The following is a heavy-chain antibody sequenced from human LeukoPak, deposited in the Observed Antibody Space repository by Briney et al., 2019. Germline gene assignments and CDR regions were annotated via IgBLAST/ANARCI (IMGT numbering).Heavy chain of an antibody. CDR2: INHSGST. Sequence: SETLSLTCAVYGGSFSGYYWSWIRQPPGKGLEWIGEINHSGSTNYNPSLKSRVTILGDTSKNQFSLKLSSVTAADTAVYFCARVFGGFDYWGQGTLVTVSS. D-gene: IGHD3-10*02. J-gene: IGHJ4*02. V-gene: IGHV4-34*01. CDR1: GGSFSGYY. CDR3: ARVFGGFDY.